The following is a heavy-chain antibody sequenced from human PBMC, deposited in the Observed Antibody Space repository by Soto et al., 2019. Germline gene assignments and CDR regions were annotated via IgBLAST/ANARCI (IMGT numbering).Heavy chain of an antibody. V-gene: IGHV3-9*01. CDR3: ARRDSSGYANWYFDL. CDR1: GFTFDDYA. Sequence: EVQLVESGGGLVQPGRSLRLSCAASGFTFDDYAMHWVRQAPGKGLEWVSGISWNSGSIGYADSVKGRFTISRDNAKNSLYLQMNSLRAEDTALYYCARRDSSGYANWYFDLWGRGTLVTVSS. D-gene: IGHD3-22*01. CDR2: ISWNSGSI. J-gene: IGHJ2*01.